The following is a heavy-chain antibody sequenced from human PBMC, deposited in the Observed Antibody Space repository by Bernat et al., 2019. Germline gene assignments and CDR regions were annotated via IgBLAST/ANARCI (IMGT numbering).Heavy chain of an antibody. CDR1: GFTFSTNA. D-gene: IGHD3-3*01. J-gene: IGHJ4*02. CDR3: ARATWGGCLRVED. Sequence: QVQLVESGGGVVQPGRSLRLSCAASGFTFSTNAVHWVRQAPGKGLEWVALISSDGSNKYYADSVKGRFTISRDNSKNTLYLQMNNLRTEDTAVYYCARATWGGCLRVEDWGQGTLVTVSS. CDR2: ISSDGSNK. V-gene: IGHV3-30-3*01.